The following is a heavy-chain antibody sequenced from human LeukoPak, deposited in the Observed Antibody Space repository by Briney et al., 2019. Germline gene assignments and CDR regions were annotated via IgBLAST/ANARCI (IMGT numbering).Heavy chain of an antibody. J-gene: IGHJ4*02. CDR3: AKLERDRRGDY. D-gene: IGHD1-1*01. V-gene: IGHV3-23*01. CDR2: ISGSGGST. CDR1: GFTFSSDA. Sequence: GGSLRLSCAASGFTFSSDAMSWVREAPGKGLEWVSAISGSGGSTYYADSVKGRFTISRDNSKNTLYLQMNSLRAEDTAVYYCAKLERDRRGDYWGQGTLVTVSS.